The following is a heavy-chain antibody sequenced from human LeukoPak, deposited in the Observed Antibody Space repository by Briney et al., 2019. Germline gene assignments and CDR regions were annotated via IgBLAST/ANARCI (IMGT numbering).Heavy chain of an antibody. CDR3: ARDRVAAASLDY. CDR1: GGSVSSGSYY. Sequence: PSKTLSLTCTVSGGSVSSGSYYWSWIRQPPGKGLEWIGYIYYSGSTNYNPSLKSRGTISVDTSKNQFSLKLSSVTAADTAVYYCARDRVAAASLDYWGQGTLVTVSS. CDR2: IYYSGST. J-gene: IGHJ4*02. V-gene: IGHV4-61*01. D-gene: IGHD6-13*01.